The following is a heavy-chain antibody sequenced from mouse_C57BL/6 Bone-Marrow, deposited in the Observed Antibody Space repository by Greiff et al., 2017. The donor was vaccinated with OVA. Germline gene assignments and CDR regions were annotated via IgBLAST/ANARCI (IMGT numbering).Heavy chain of an antibody. CDR1: GFTFSSYG. CDR3: ARQHNPWIAY. J-gene: IGHJ3*01. V-gene: IGHV5-6*02. D-gene: IGHD3-1*01. CDR2: ISSGGSYT. Sequence: DVMLVESGGDLVKPGGSLKLSCAASGFTFSSYGMSWVRQTPDKRLEWVATISSGGSYTYYPDRVKGRFTMSRDNAKNTLYLQMSSLKSEDTAMYYCARQHNPWIAYWGQGTLLTVSA.